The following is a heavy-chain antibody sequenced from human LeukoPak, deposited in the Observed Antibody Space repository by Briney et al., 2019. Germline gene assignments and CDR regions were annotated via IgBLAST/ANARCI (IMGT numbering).Heavy chain of an antibody. CDR1: GFTFSSYG. CDR3: ARYSSGWTRGVYYYYYGMDV. D-gene: IGHD6-19*01. Sequence: GGSLRLSCAASGFTFSSYGMHWVRQAPGKGLEWVAVIWYGGSNKYYADSVKGRFTISRDNSKNTLYLQMNSLRAEDTAVYYCARYSSGWTRGVYYYYYGMDVWGKGTTVTVSS. CDR2: IWYGGSNK. J-gene: IGHJ6*04. V-gene: IGHV3-33*01.